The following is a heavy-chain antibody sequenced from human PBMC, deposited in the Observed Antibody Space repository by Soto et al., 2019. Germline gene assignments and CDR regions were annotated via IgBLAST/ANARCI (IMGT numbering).Heavy chain of an antibody. J-gene: IGHJ4*02. CDR2: IYYSGST. Sequence: SETLSLTCTVSCGSISSGGYYWSWIRQHPGKGLEWIGYIYYSGSTDYNPSLKSRITISIDTSKNQFSLRLSSVTAADTAVYYCARDLLPAAVGGLGHWGQGTLVTVSS. D-gene: IGHD2-2*01. CDR3: ARDLLPAAVGGLGH. V-gene: IGHV4-31*03. CDR1: CGSISSGGYY.